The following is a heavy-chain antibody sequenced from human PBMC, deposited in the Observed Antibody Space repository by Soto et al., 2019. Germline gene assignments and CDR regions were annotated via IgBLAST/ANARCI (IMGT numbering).Heavy chain of an antibody. D-gene: IGHD5-12*01. CDR1: GGTFSSYA. CDR2: IIPIFGTA. CDR3: ASSVAKYYYYGMYV. J-gene: IGHJ6*02. Sequence: SVKVSCKASGGTFSSYAISWVRQAPGQGLEWMGGIIPIFGTANYAQKFQGRVTITADESTSTAYMELSSLRSEDTAVYYCASSVAKYYYYGMYVCGQGTTVTVSS. V-gene: IGHV1-69*13.